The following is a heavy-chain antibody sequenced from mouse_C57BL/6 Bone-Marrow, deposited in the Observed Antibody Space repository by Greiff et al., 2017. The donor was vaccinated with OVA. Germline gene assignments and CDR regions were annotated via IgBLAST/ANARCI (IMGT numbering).Heavy chain of an antibody. Sequence: VQLQQSGAELVRPGTSVKVSCKASGYAFTNYLIEWVKQRPGQGLEWIGVINPGSGGTNYNEKFKGKATLTADKSSSTAYMQLSSLTSEDSAVYFCARRRVFDYWGQGTTLTVSS. CDR1: GYAFTNYL. V-gene: IGHV1-54*01. CDR2: INPGSGGT. J-gene: IGHJ2*01. CDR3: ARRRVFDY.